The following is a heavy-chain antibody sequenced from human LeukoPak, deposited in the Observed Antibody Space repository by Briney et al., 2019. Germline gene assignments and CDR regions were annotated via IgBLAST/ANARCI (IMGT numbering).Heavy chain of an antibody. D-gene: IGHD5-24*01. CDR3: AKEGRSLQTY. V-gene: IGHV3-7*03. Sequence: PGGSLRLSCAVSGFTFTSYWMSWVRQAPGKGLEWVANIKEDGTETYYVDSVKGRFTISRDNAKNSLYLQMNSLRVEDTAVYYCAKEGRSLQTYWGQGTLVTVSS. J-gene: IGHJ4*02. CDR1: GFTFTSYW. CDR2: IKEDGTET.